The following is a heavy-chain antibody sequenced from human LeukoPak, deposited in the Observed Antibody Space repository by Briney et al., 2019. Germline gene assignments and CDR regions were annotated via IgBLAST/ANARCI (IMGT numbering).Heavy chain of an antibody. CDR1: GGSFSGYY. Sequence: PSETLPLTCAVYGGSFSGYYWSWIRQPPGEGLEWIGYIYYSGSTNYNPSLKSRVTISVDTSKNQFSLKLSSVTAADTAVYCCASGPQSYSGSYYYGMDVWGQGTTVTVSS. CDR2: IYYSGST. D-gene: IGHD1-26*01. V-gene: IGHV4-59*01. J-gene: IGHJ6*02. CDR3: ASGPQSYSGSYYYGMDV.